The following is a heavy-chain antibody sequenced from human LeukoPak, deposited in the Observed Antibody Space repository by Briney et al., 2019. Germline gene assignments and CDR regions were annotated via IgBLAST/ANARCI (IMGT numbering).Heavy chain of an antibody. CDR2: IYYSGST. J-gene: IGHJ6*03. Sequence: SETLSLTCTVSGGSISSYYWSWIRQPPGKGLEWIGYIYYSGSTNYNPSLKSRVTISVDTSKNQFSLKLSSVTAADTAVYYCATLRPNYYYYMDVWGKGTTVTVSS. CDR3: ATLRPNYYYYMDV. V-gene: IGHV4-59*01. CDR1: GGSISSYY.